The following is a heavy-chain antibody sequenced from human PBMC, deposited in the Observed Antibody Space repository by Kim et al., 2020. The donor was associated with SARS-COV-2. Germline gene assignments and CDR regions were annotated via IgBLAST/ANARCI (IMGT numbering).Heavy chain of an antibody. CDR1: GYSFISYW. CDR2: IDPRDSDS. J-gene: IGHJ4*02. Sequence: GESLKISCKGSGYSFISYWIGWVRQMPGKGLEWMGIIDPRDSDSRYSPSFQGQVSISADESTSTAYLQWSSLKASDTAMYYCARPSLAHYFDHWGQGTLVTVSA. V-gene: IGHV5-51*01. CDR3: ARPSLAHYFDH.